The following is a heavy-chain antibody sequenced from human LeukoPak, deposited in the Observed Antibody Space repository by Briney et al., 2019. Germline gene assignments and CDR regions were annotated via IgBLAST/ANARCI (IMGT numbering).Heavy chain of an antibody. CDR3: ARVQSNIVAPWAYYYGMDV. V-gene: IGHV3-53*01. J-gene: IGHJ6*02. CDR1: GFTVSSNY. CDR2: IYSGGST. Sequence: PGGSLRLSCAASGFTVSSNYMSWVRQAPGKGLEWVSVIYSGGSTYYADSVKGRFTISRDNSKNTLYLQMNSLRAEDTAVYYCARVQSNIVAPWAYYYGMDVWGQGTTVTVSS. D-gene: IGHD5-12*01.